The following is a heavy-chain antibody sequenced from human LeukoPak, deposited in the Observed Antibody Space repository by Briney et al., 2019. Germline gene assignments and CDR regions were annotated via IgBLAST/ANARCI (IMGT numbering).Heavy chain of an antibody. D-gene: IGHD5-18*01. CDR2: INPNSGGT. CDR3: AREGYSHGEEGFDP. J-gene: IGHJ5*02. V-gene: IGHV1-2*04. Sequence: ASVKVSCKASGYTFTGYYMHWVRQAPGQGLEWMGWINPNSGGTNYAQKFQGWVTMTRDTSISTAYMELSRLRSDDTAVYYCAREGYSHGEEGFDPWGQGTLVTVSS. CDR1: GYTFTGYY.